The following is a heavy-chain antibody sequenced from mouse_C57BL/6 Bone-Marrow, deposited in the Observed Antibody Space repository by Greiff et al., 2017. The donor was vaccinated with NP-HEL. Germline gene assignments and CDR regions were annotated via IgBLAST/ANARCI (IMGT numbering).Heavy chain of an antibody. CDR3: ARFYYYGSHFDV. D-gene: IGHD1-1*01. Sequence: EVQLQQSGPVLVKPGASVKMSCKASGYTFTDYYMNWVKQSHGKSLEWIGVINPYNGGTSYNQKFKGKATLTVDKYSSTAYMELNSLTSEDSAVYYCARFYYYGSHFDVWGTGTTVTVSS. CDR2: INPYNGGT. CDR1: GYTFTDYY. J-gene: IGHJ1*03. V-gene: IGHV1-19*01.